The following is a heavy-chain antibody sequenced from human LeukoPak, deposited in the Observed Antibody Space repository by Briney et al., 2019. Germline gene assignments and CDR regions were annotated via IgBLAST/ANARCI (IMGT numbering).Heavy chain of an antibody. J-gene: IGHJ4*02. CDR2: IYYSGTT. CDR3: ARGPDDFDY. D-gene: IGHD5-24*01. V-gene: IGHV4-59*01. CDR1: GGSLYSYY. Sequence: PSETLSLTCTVSGGSLYSYYWSWIRQPPGKGLEWIGYIYYSGTTRYSPSLKSRVTISLDTSKNQFSLKLSSVTAADTAVHYCARGPDDFDYWGQGTLVTVSS.